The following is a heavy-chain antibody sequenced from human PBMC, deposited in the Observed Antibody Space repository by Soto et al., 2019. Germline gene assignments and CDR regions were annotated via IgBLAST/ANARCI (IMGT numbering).Heavy chain of an antibody. V-gene: IGHV3-30-3*01. CDR2: ISYDGSNK. J-gene: IGHJ4*02. D-gene: IGHD4-17*01. Sequence: QVQLVESGGGVVQPGRSLRLSCAASGFTFSSYAMHWVRQAPGKGLEWVAVISYDGSNKYYAESVKGRFTISRDNSKNTLYLQMNSLRVEDTAVYYCARVLDYGDYVGYWGQGTLVTVSS. CDR3: ARVLDYGDYVGY. CDR1: GFTFSSYA.